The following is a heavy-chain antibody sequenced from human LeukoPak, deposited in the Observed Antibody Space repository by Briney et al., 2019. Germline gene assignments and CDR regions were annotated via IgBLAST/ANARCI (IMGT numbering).Heavy chain of an antibody. CDR1: GYTFTAYY. V-gene: IGHV1-2*02. CDR2: INPNSGGT. J-gene: IGHJ4*02. Sequence: ASVKVSCKASGYTFTAYYMHWVRQAPGQGLEWMGWINPNSGGTNYAQKFQGRVTMTRDTSISTVYMELSGLRSDDTAVYYCARIPYDFWSGYPDSWGQGTLVTVSS. D-gene: IGHD3-3*01. CDR3: ARIPYDFWSGYPDS.